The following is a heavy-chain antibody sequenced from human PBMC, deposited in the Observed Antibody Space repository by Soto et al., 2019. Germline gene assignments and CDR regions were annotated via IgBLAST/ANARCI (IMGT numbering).Heavy chain of an antibody. CDR3: ARAVQAIAVAGSEYFQH. CDR2: IIPIFGTA. V-gene: IGHV1-69*12. Sequence: QVQLVQSGAEVKKPGSSVKVSCKASGGTFSSYAISWVRQVPGQGLEWMGGIIPIFGTANYAQKFQGRVTITADESTSTAYMELSSLRSEDTAVYYCARAVQAIAVAGSEYFQHWGQGTLVTVSS. J-gene: IGHJ1*01. D-gene: IGHD6-19*01. CDR1: GGTFSSYA.